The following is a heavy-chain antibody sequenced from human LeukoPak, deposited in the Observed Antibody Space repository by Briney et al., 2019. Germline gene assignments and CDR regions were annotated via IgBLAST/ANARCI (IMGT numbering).Heavy chain of an antibody. CDR1: GFTFSIHA. CDR2: VSGGGLDT. CDR3: ARGLEYGNYVGCDY. J-gene: IGHJ4*02. D-gene: IGHD4-11*01. Sequence: GGSLRLSCAASGFTFSIHAMLWVRQAPGKGLEWVTSVSGGGLDTYYADSVKGRFTISRDHSKNTLYLEMNSLRVEDTAEYYCARGLEYGNYVGCDYWGQGTKVTVSS. V-gene: IGHV3-23*01.